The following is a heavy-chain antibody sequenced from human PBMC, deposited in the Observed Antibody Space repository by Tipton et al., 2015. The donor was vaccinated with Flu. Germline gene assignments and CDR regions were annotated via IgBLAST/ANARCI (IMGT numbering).Heavy chain of an antibody. CDR2: IVCIFGIR. Sequence: QLVQSGAEVKKPGSSVKVSCKASGDTFRNYAISWVRQAPGQGLEWMGGIVCIFGIRNYAQKFQGRVTMTADESTTTVYMELSSLRSDDTAVYYCARQIYTSGELDYDYYYMDVWGKGTTVTVSS. V-gene: IGHV1-69*01. CDR1: GDTFRNYA. D-gene: IGHD6-25*01. CDR3: ARQIYTSGELDYDYYYMDV. J-gene: IGHJ6*03.